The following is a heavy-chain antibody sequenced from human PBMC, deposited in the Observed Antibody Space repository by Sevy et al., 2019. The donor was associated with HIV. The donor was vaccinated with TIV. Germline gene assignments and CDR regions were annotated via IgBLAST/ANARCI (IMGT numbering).Heavy chain of an antibody. CDR2: IYYSGNT. Sequence: SETLSLTCTVSGGFISSYYWNWIRQPPGKGLEWIGYIYYSGNTNYNPSLKSRVTISLDIPKNQFSLKLSSGTAADTAVYYCATGVAAADNWFDPWGQGTLVTVSS. CDR1: GGFISSYY. J-gene: IGHJ5*02. V-gene: IGHV4-59*01. D-gene: IGHD6-13*01. CDR3: ATGVAAADNWFDP.